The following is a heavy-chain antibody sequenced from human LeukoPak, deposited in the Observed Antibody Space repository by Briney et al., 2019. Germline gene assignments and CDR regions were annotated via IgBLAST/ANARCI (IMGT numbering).Heavy chain of an antibody. J-gene: IGHJ2*01. Sequence: SETLSLTCTVSGGSISSYYWSWIRQPAGKGLEWIGRIYSSGSTNYNPSLKSRVTMSVDTSKNQFSLKLSSVTAADTAVYYCARGQYHLLYWYFQLWGRGTLVTVSS. CDR2: IYSSGST. D-gene: IGHD2-2*01. V-gene: IGHV4-4*07. CDR1: GGSISSYY. CDR3: ARGQYHLLYWYFQL.